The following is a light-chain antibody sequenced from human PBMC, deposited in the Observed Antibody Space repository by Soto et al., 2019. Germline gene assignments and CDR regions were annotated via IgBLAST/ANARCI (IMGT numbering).Light chain of an antibody. CDR1: SSDVGGYNY. CDR3: SSYTSSSTLV. J-gene: IGLJ2*01. Sequence: QSVLTQPASVSGSPGQSITISCTGTSSDVGGYNYVSWYQQHPGKAPKLMIYDVSNRPSGVSNRFSGPKSGNTASLTISGLQAEDDADYYCSSYTSSSTLVFGSGTKLIVL. V-gene: IGLV2-14*01. CDR2: DVS.